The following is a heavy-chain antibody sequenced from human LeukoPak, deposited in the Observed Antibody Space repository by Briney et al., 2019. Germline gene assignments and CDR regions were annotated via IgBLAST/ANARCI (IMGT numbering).Heavy chain of an antibody. V-gene: IGHV4-39*07. CDR1: GGSISSSGYY. CDR3: ARANPFLVGPARYYFDY. D-gene: IGHD6-6*01. CDR2: IYYSGST. J-gene: IGHJ4*02. Sequence: TASETLSLTCSVSGGSISSSGYYWGWIRQPPGKGLEWIGSIYYSGSTYYNPSLKSRVTISVDTSKNQFSLKLSSVTAADTAVYYCARANPFLVGPARYYFDYWGQGTLVTVSS.